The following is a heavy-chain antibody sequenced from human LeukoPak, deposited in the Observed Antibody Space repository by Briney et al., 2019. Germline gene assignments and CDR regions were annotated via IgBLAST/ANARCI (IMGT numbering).Heavy chain of an antibody. Sequence: GASVKVSCKASGYTFTSYDINWVRQATGQGLEWMGWINPNSGGTNYAQKFQGRVTMTRDTSISTAYMELSRLRSDDTAVYYCARVIVGATYYFDYWGQGTLVTVSS. V-gene: IGHV1-2*02. CDR1: GYTFTSYD. CDR3: ARVIVGATYYFDY. CDR2: INPNSGGT. J-gene: IGHJ4*02. D-gene: IGHD1-26*01.